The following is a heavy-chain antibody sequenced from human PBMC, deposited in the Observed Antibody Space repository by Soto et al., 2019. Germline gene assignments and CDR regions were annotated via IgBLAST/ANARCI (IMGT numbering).Heavy chain of an antibody. V-gene: IGHV1-18*01. CDR2: ISAYNGNT. CDR1: GYTFTSYG. CDR3: ARATPPKYCSGGSCYWDFDY. Sequence: ASVKVSCKASGYTFTSYGISWVRQAPGQGLESMGLISAYNGNTNYAQKLQGRVTMTTDTSTSTAYMELRSLRSDDTAVYYCARATPPKYCSGGSCYWDFDYWGQGTLVTVSS. J-gene: IGHJ4*02. D-gene: IGHD2-15*01.